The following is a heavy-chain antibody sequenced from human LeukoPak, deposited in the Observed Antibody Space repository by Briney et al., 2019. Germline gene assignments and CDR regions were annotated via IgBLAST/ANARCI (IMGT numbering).Heavy chain of an antibody. CDR1: AFTFSSYG. CDR2: ISGDGRDI. Sequence: GGSLRLSCAASAFTFSSYGMSWVRQAPGKGLEWVSAISGDGRDIFYADAVKGRFTISRDNAKNSLYLQMNSLRAEDTAVYYCAELGITMIGGVWGKGTTVTISS. CDR3: AELGITMIGGV. V-gene: IGHV3-23*01. J-gene: IGHJ6*04. D-gene: IGHD3-10*02.